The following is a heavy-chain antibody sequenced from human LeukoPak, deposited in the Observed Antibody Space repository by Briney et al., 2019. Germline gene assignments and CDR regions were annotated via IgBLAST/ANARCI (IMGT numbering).Heavy chain of an antibody. CDR3: AKGWYNWNYPLDY. V-gene: IGHV3-23*01. J-gene: IGHJ4*02. D-gene: IGHD1-7*01. Sequence: GGSLRLSCAASGFTFSSYSMNWVRQAPGKGLEWVSAISGSGGSTYYADSVKGRFTISRDNSKNTLYLQMNSLRAEDTAVYYCAKGWYNWNYPLDYWGQGTLVTVSS. CDR1: GFTFSSYS. CDR2: ISGSGGST.